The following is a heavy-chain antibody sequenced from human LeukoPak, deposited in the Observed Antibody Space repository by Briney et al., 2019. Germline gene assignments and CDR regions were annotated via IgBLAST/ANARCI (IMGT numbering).Heavy chain of an antibody. D-gene: IGHD2-2*01. CDR3: ASGVVVPAAQYYYYMDV. J-gene: IGHJ6*03. CDR2: IIPIFGTA. V-gene: IGHV1-69*05. Sequence: ASVKVSCKASGGTFSSYAISWVRQAPGQGLEWMGGIIPIFGTANYAQKFQGRVTITTDESTSTAYMELSSLRSEDTAVYYCASGVVVPAAQYYYYMDVWGKGTTVTVSS. CDR1: GGTFSSYA.